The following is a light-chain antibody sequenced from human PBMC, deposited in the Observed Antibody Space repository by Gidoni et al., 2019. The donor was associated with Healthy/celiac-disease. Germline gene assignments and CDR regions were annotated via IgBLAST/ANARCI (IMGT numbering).Light chain of an antibody. CDR3: QQYGSSPQT. CDR2: GAS. V-gene: IGKV3-20*01. J-gene: IGKJ1*01. CDR1: QSVSSSY. Sequence: EMVLTQSPGTLSLSPGERATLSCRASQSVSSSYLAWYQQKPGQAPRLLIYGASSRANGIPDRFSGSWSGTDFTLTISRLEPEDFAVYYCQQYGSSPQTFGQXTKVEIK.